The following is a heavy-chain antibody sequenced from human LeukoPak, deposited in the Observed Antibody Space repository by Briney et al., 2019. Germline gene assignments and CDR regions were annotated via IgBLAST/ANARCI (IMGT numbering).Heavy chain of an antibody. CDR2: INTDGSST. CDR1: GFTFSNYW. V-gene: IGHV3-74*01. CDR3: AKSDYFDS. J-gene: IGHJ4*02. Sequence: GGSLRLSCAASGFTFSNYWMNWVRQAPGKGLVWVSRINTDGSSTSYADSVKGRFTISRDNARNTLYLQMNSLRAEDTAVYYCAKSDYFDSWGQGTLVTVSS.